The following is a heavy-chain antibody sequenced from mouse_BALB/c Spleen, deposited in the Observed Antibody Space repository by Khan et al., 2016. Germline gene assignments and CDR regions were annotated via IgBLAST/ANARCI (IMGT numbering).Heavy chain of an antibody. Sequence: ARLQQSGAELVRPGALVKLSCKASGFNIKDYYMHWVTQRPEQGLEWIGWIDPENGNTIYDPKFQGKASITADTSSNTAYLQLSSLTSEDTAVYYCAAYGNYAMDYWGQGTSVTVSS. D-gene: IGHD2-10*02. CDR1: GFNIKDYY. CDR3: AAYGNYAMDY. J-gene: IGHJ4*01. CDR2: IDPENGNT. V-gene: IGHV14-1*02.